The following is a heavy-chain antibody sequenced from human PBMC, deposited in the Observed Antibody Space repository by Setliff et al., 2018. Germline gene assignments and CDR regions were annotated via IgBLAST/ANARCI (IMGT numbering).Heavy chain of an antibody. D-gene: IGHD3-16*02. Sequence: SETLSLTCAVYGGSFSGYYWSWIRQPPGKGLEWIGEINHSGSTNYNPSLKSRVTISVDTSKNQLSLKLSSVTAADTAVYYCARGGLNEGWGSYRFEGYYYYGMDVWGQGTTVTVSS. CDR1: GGSFSGYY. CDR3: ARGGLNEGWGSYRFEGYYYYGMDV. J-gene: IGHJ6*02. CDR2: INHSGST. V-gene: IGHV4-34*01.